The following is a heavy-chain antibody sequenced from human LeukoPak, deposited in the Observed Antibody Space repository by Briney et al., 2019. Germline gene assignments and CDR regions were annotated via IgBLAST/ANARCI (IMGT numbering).Heavy chain of an antibody. CDR1: GGTFSSYA. CDR2: IIPILGIA. CDR3: AREPVLPLSQYDSSGYPDY. J-gene: IGHJ4*02. V-gene: IGHV1-69*04. D-gene: IGHD3-22*01. Sequence: GASVKVSCKASGGTFSSYAISWVRQAPGQGLEWMGRIIPILGIANYAQKFQGRVTITADKSTSTAYMELSSLRSEDTAVYYCAREPVLPLSQYDSSGYPDYWGQGTLVTVSS.